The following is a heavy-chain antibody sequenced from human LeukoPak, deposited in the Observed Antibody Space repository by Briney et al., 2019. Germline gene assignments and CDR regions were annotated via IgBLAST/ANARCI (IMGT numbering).Heavy chain of an antibody. CDR3: ARDKSVVITTEGYYYYMDV. CDR2: INPNSGGT. V-gene: IGHV1-2*02. J-gene: IGHJ6*03. Sequence: ASVKVSCKASGYTFTSYYMHWVRQAPGQGLEWMGWINPNSGGTNYAQKFQGRVTMTRDTSISTAYMELSRLRSDDTAVYYCARDKSVVITTEGYYYYMDVWGKGTTVTVSS. D-gene: IGHD3-22*01. CDR1: GYTFTSYY.